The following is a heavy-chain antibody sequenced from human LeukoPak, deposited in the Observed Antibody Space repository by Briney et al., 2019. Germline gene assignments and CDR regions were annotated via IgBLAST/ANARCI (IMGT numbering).Heavy chain of an antibody. Sequence: GASVKVSCKASGYTFTSYDINWVRQATGQGLEWMGWMNPNSGNTGHAQKFQGRVTMTRNTSISTAYMELSSLRSEDTAVYYCARAPWSSSSWPYNWFDPWGQGTLVTVSS. CDR1: GYTFTSYD. V-gene: IGHV1-8*01. CDR2: MNPNSGNT. D-gene: IGHD6-13*01. J-gene: IGHJ5*02. CDR3: ARAPWSSSSWPYNWFDP.